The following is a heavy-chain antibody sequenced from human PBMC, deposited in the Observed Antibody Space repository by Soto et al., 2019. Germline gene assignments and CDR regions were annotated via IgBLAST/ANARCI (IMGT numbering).Heavy chain of an antibody. D-gene: IGHD3-22*01. J-gene: IGHJ3*02. CDR1: GGTFSIYA. V-gene: IGHV1-69*13. CDR3: ASGEGSGYYYYHAFDI. CDR2: IIPIFGTA. Sequence: SGKVSDEASGGTFSIYAISCVLQSPLQGLEWMGGIIPIFGTANYAQKFQGRVTITADESTSTAYMELSSLRSEDTAVYYCASGEGSGYYYYHAFDIWGQGTMVTVSS.